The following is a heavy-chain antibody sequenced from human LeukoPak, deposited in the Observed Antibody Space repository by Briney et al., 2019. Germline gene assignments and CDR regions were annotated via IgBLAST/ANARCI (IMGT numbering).Heavy chain of an antibody. J-gene: IGHJ4*02. V-gene: IGHV1-18*01. Sequence: ASVKVSCKASGYTFTSYGISWVRQAPGQGLEWMGWISAYNGNTNYAQKLQGRVTMTTDTSTSTAYMELRSLRSDDTAVYYCARGPRDYDILTGYDSPSDYWAREPWSPSPQ. CDR3: ARGPRDYDILTGYDSPSDY. CDR1: GYTFTSYG. CDR2: ISAYNGNT. D-gene: IGHD3-9*01.